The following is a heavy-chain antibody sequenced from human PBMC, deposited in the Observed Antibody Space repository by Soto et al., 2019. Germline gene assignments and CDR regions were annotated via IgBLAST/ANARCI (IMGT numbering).Heavy chain of an antibody. V-gene: IGHV4-30-4*01. D-gene: IGHD6-6*01. CDR2: IYYSGST. CDR1: GGSISSGDYY. J-gene: IGHJ4*02. Sequence: QVQLQESGPGLVKPSQTLSLTCTVSGGSISSGDYYWSWIRQPPGKGLEWIGYIYYSGSTYYNPSLQIXXPXPXVTSKHQFYLKLSSVPAAAAAVYDCAREGHRSSSAHWGQGTLVTVSS. CDR3: AREGHRSSSAH.